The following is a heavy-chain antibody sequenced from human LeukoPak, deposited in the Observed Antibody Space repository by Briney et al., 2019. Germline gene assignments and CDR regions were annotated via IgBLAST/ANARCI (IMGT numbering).Heavy chain of an antibody. V-gene: IGHV3-23*01. CDR1: RFTFNTYA. Sequence: GGSLRLSCAASRFTFNTYAMSWVRKAPGQGLEWVSAISGSGGSTSYADSEKGRLTISRDNSKNSLYLQMKSLRPEGTAVYYCAKDGLVWFGELNWGQGNLVTVSS. J-gene: IGHJ4*02. CDR2: ISGSGGST. CDR3: AKDGLVWFGELN. D-gene: IGHD3-10*01.